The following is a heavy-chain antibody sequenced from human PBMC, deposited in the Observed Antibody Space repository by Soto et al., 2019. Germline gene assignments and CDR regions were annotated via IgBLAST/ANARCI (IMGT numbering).Heavy chain of an antibody. CDR3: ARDATYYYGSWSYLRYYYYGMDV. CDR1: GFTVSSNY. Sequence: EVQLVESGGGLIQPGGSLRLSCAASGFTVSSNYMSWVRQAPGKGLEWVSVIYSGGSTYYADSVKGRFTISRDNSKNTLYLQMNSLRAEDTALYYCARDATYYYGSWSYLRYYYYGMDVWGQGTTVTVSS. D-gene: IGHD3-10*01. CDR2: IYSGGST. J-gene: IGHJ6*02. V-gene: IGHV3-53*01.